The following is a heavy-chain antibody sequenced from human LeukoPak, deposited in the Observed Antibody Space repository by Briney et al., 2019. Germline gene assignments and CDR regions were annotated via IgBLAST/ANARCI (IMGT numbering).Heavy chain of an antibody. CDR1: GXTFXXYG. J-gene: IGHJ6*03. Sequence: GXTFXXYGISWVRQAPGQGLEWMGWISAYNGNTNYAQKLQGRVTMTTDTSTSTAYMELRSLRSEDTAVYYCARYGYSSSSVYYYYMDVWGKGTTVTVSS. D-gene: IGHD6-6*01. V-gene: IGHV1-18*01. CDR3: ARYGYSSSSVYYYYMDV. CDR2: ISAYNGNT.